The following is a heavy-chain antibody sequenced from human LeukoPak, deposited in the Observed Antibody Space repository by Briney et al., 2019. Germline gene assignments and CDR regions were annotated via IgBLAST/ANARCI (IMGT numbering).Heavy chain of an antibody. Sequence: GRSLRLSCAASGFTFDDYAMYWVRQAPGKGLEWVSGITWNSGIKDYADSVKGRFTISRDNAKNSLYLQMNSLRVEDTALYYCAKVRGYAYGYFDSWGQGTLVTVSS. V-gene: IGHV3-9*01. CDR1: GFTFDDYA. D-gene: IGHD5-18*01. CDR2: ITWNSGIK. CDR3: AKVRGYAYGYFDS. J-gene: IGHJ4*02.